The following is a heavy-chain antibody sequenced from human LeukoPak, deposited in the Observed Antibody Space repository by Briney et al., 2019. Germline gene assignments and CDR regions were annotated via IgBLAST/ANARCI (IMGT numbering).Heavy chain of an antibody. CDR2: ISSSSSYI. CDR1: GFTFSSYS. CDR3: ARDRRDPYISSWYEYFDY. V-gene: IGHV3-21*01. D-gene: IGHD6-13*01. Sequence: GGSLRLSCAASGFTFSSYSMNWVRQAPGKGLEWVSSISSSSSYIYYADSVKGRFTISRDNVKNSLYLQMNSLRAEDTAVYYCARDRRDPYISSWYEYFDYSGQGTLVTVYS. J-gene: IGHJ4*02.